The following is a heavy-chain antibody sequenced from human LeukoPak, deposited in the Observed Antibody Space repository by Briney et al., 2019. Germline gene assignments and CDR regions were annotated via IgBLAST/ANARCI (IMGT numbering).Heavy chain of an antibody. CDR3: ATSDTATVTGDFDY. D-gene: IGHD5-18*01. V-gene: IGHV7-4-1*02. Sequence: GASVKVSCKASGYTFTSYAMNWVRQAPGQGLEWMGWINTNTGNPTYAQGFTGRFVFSLDTSVSTAYLQISSLKAEDTAVYYCATSDTATVTGDFDYWGQGTLVTVSS. CDR1: GYTFTSYA. CDR2: INTNTGNP. J-gene: IGHJ4*02.